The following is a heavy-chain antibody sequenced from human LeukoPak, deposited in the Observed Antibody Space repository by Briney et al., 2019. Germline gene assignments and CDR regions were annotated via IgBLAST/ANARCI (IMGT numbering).Heavy chain of an antibody. CDR3: AKYGLVGYCSGGSCYWIDY. Sequence: GGSLRLSCAASGFTFSSYAMSWVRQAPGKGLERVSAISGSGGSTYYADSVKGRFTISRDNSKNTLYLQMNSLRAEDTAVYYCAKYGLVGYCSGGSCYWIDYWGQGTLVTVSS. CDR1: GFTFSSYA. D-gene: IGHD2-15*01. J-gene: IGHJ4*02. V-gene: IGHV3-23*01. CDR2: ISGSGGST.